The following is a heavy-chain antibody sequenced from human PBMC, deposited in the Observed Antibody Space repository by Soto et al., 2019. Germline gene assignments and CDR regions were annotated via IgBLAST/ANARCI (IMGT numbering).Heavy chain of an antibody. Sequence: GGSLRLSCAASGFTFSSYAMHWVRQAPGKGLEWVAVISYDGSNKYYADSVKGRFTISRDNSKNTLYLQMNSLRAEDSAVYYCAREATAPVTGYYYGMDVWGQGTTVTVSS. CDR2: ISYDGSNK. V-gene: IGHV3-30-3*01. J-gene: IGHJ6*02. D-gene: IGHD3-10*01. CDR1: GFTFSSYA. CDR3: AREATAPVTGYYYGMDV.